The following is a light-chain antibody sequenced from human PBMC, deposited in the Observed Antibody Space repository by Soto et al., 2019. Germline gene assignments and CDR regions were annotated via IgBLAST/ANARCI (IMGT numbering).Light chain of an antibody. J-gene: IGKJ1*01. Sequence: IQVNQYKSYMSASVRDRVTITCRASQGIRNDLGWYQQKPGKAPKLLIYAASSLQSGVPSRFSGSASGTDFTLTISSLQPEDFTTYYCPLASSYPWPFAEGTKVDI. CDR2: AAS. V-gene: IGKV1-6*01. CDR1: QGIRND. CDR3: PLASSYPWP.